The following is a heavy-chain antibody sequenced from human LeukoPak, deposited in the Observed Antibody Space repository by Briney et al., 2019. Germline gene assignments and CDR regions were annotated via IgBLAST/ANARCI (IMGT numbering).Heavy chain of an antibody. CDR3: ARHFDY. V-gene: IGHV4-59*08. CDR2: IYYSGST. CDR1: GGSISGSY. Sequence: SETLSLTCTVSGGSISGSYWSWIRQPPGKGLEWIGYIYYSGSTNYNPSLKSRVTILVDTSNNQFSLRLNSVTAADTAVYYCARHFDYWGQGTLVTVSS. J-gene: IGHJ4*02.